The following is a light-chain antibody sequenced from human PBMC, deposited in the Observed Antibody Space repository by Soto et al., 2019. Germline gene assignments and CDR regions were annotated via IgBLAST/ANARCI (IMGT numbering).Light chain of an antibody. J-gene: IGKJ3*01. CDR2: DAS. CDR3: QEYNSYLT. V-gene: IGKV1-5*01. CDR1: QSISSW. Sequence: DIQMTQSPSTLSASVGDRVTITCRASQSISSWLAWYQQKPGKASKLLIYDASSLDSGVPSRFSGSGSGTEFTLTSSSLQPDDFATYYCQEYNSYLTFGPGTKVDIK.